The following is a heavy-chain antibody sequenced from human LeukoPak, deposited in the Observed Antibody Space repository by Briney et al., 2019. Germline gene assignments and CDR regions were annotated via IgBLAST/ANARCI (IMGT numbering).Heavy chain of an antibody. Sequence: GGSLRLSCAASGFTSSSYEMNWVRQAPGKGLEWVSYISSSGSTIYYADSVKGRFTISRDNAKNSLYLQMNSLRAEDTAVYYCARGKPSTTYFDYWGQGTLVTVSS. D-gene: IGHD1-1*01. CDR3: ARGKPSTTYFDY. CDR2: ISSSGSTI. V-gene: IGHV3-48*03. CDR1: GFTSSSYE. J-gene: IGHJ4*02.